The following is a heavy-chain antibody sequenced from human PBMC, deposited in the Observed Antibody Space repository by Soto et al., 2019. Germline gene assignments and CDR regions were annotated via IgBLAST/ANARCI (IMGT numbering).Heavy chain of an antibody. J-gene: IGHJ4*02. CDR2: XFXSXTX. D-gene: IGHD1-1*01. Sequence: PSETLSLTCTVSGGSVSSHYWTWIRQSPGKGLEXIXXXFXSXTXSXXXXLKSRVTISVDRSKQQFSLRLTSVTAADTAVYYCARISTYNSFDFWGPGTLVTVSS. CDR3: ARISTYNSFDF. CDR1: GGSVSSHY. V-gene: IGHV4-59*02.